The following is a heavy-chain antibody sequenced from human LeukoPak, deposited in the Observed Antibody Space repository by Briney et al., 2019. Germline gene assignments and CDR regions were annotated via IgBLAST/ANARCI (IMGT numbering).Heavy chain of an antibody. CDR2: ISGSGGST. J-gene: IGHJ4*02. D-gene: IGHD3-10*01. V-gene: IGHV3-23*01. CDR3: AKSLISMVRGVPPDY. Sequence: SGGSLRLSCAASGFTFSTYAMSWVRQAPGKGLEWVSAISGSGGSTYYADSVKGRFTISRDNSKNTLYLQMNSLRAEDTAVYYCAKSLISMVRGVPPDYWGQGTLVTVSS. CDR1: GFTFSTYA.